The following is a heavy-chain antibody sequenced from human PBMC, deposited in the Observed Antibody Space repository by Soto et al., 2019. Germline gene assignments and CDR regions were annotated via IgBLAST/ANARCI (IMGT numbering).Heavy chain of an antibody. D-gene: IGHD6-13*01. CDR3: ARLYSRHDAFDI. Sequence: SETLSLTCTVSGCSISSGGYYWSWIRQHPGKGLEWIGYIYYSGSTYYNPSLKSRVTISVDTSKNQFSLKLSSVTAADTAVYYCARLYSRHDAFDIWGQGTMVTVSS. CDR1: GCSISSGGYY. V-gene: IGHV4-31*03. J-gene: IGHJ3*02. CDR2: IYYSGST.